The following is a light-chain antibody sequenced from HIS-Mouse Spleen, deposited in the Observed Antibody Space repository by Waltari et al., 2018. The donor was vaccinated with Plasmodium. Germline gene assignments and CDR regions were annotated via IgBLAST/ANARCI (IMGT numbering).Light chain of an antibody. CDR3: CSYAGSSTYV. CDR1: SSDVGGYNY. CDR2: EVS. J-gene: IGLJ1*01. Sequence: QSALTQPPSASGSPGQSVTISCTGTSSDVGGYNYVSWYQQHPGKAPKLMLYEVSKRPSGVPDRFSGSKSGNTASLTVSGLQAEDEADYYCCSYAGSSTYVFGTGTKVTVL. V-gene: IGLV2-8*01.